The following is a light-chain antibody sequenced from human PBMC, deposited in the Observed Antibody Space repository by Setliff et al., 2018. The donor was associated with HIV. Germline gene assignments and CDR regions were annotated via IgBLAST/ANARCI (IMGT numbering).Light chain of an antibody. J-gene: IGLJ1*01. CDR2: GNS. CDR3: QSNDSSLSGYV. Sequence: QSVLTQPPSVSGAPGQRVTISCTGSSSNIGAGYDVHWYQQLPGTAPKLLTYGNSNRPSGVPDRFSGSKSGTSASLAITGLQAEDEADYYCQSNDSSLSGYVFGTGTKVTV. CDR1: SSNIGAGYD. V-gene: IGLV1-40*01.